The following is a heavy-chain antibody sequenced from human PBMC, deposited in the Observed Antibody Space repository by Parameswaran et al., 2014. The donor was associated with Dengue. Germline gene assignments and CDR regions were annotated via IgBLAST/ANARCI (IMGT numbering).Heavy chain of an antibody. Sequence: RWIRQPPGKGLEWVSYISSSGSTIYYADSVKGRFTISRDNAKNSLYLQMNSLRAEDTAVYYCARKFTYSSSWETSDYWGQGTLVTVSS. CDR3: ARKFTYSSSWETSDY. J-gene: IGHJ4*02. V-gene: IGHV3-11*01. D-gene: IGHD6-13*01. CDR2: ISSSGSTI.